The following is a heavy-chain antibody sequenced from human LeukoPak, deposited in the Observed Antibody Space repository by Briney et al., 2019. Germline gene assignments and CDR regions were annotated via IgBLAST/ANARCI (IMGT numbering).Heavy chain of an antibody. V-gene: IGHV3-23*01. D-gene: IGHD6-13*01. J-gene: IGHJ4*02. CDR3: AKAVYSSSPNDY. CDR2: IGGSGATT. CDR1: GFSFSAYG. Sequence: GGSLRLSCAASGFSFSAYGMNWVRQAPGKGLEWVSAIGGSGATTYYADSVKGRFTISRDNSKNTLYLQMNSLRAEDTAVYYCAKAVYSSSPNDYWGQGTLVTVSS.